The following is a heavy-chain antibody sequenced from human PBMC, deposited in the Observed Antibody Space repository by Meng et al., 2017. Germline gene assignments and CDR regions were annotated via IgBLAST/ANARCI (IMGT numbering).Heavy chain of an antibody. D-gene: IGHD3-10*01. CDR2: IYYSGST. J-gene: IGHJ5*02. CDR1: GGSISSSSYY. V-gene: IGHV4-39*06. CDR3: ARVPYYGSGSYQYNWFDP. Sequence: RRRWQGPGPGLVKPSETLSLTCTVSGGSISSSSYYWGWIRQPPGKGLEWIGSIYYSGSTYYNPSLKSRVTMSVDTSKNQFSLKLSSVTAADTAVYYCARVPYYGSGSYQYNWFDPWGQGTLVTVSS.